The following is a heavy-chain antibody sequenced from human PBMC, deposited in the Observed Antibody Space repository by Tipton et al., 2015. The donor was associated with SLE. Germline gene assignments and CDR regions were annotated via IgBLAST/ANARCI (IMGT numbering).Heavy chain of an antibody. D-gene: IGHD4-17*01. CDR3: ARGTTVILFHC. Sequence: TLSLTCTVSGGSISSYYWSWIRQPPGKGLEWIVYIYYSGSTNYNPSLKSRVTISVDTSKNQFSLKLSSMTAADTAVYYCARGTTVILFHCWGQGALVTVSS. CDR1: GGSISSYY. CDR2: IYYSGST. J-gene: IGHJ4*02. V-gene: IGHV4-59*01.